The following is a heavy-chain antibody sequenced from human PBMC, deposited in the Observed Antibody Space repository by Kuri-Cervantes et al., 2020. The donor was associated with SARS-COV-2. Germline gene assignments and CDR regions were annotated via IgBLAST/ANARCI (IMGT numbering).Heavy chain of an antibody. Sequence: LSLTFAASGFTFRSYAMSWVRQAPGKGLGWVSAISGSGGSTYYADSVKGRFTISRDNSKNTLYLQMNSLRAEDTAVYYCAKDWLPDDAFDIWGQGTTVTVSS. CDR1: GFTFRSYA. J-gene: IGHJ3*02. D-gene: IGHD6-19*01. CDR2: ISGSGGST. V-gene: IGHV3-23*01. CDR3: AKDWLPDDAFDI.